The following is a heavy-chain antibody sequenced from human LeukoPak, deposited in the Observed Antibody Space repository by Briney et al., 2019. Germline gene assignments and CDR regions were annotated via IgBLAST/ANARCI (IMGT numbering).Heavy chain of an antibody. CDR1: GFTFSTYW. CDR3: ARARPYCTNGVCYRAYYFDY. J-gene: IGHJ4*02. CDR2: IKHDGSES. D-gene: IGHD2-8*01. V-gene: IGHV3-7*04. Sequence: GGSLRLSCAASGFTFSTYWMTWVRQAPGKGLEWVANIKHDGSESYYVDAVKGRFTISRDNSKNSLFLQMNSLRVEDTAVYYCARARPYCTNGVCYRAYYFDYWGQGTLVTVSS.